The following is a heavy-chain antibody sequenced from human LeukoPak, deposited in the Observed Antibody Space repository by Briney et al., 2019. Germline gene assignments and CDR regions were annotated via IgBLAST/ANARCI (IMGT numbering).Heavy chain of an antibody. CDR2: ISSSGSTI. CDR1: GFTFSSYA. V-gene: IGHV3-48*04. CDR3: ARVSTEWGNAFDI. Sequence: PGRSLRLSCAASGFTFSSYALYWVRQAPGKGLEWVSYISSSGSTIYYADSVKGRFTISRDNAKNSLYLQMNSLRAEDTAVYYCARVSTEWGNAFDIWGQGTMVTVSS. J-gene: IGHJ3*02. D-gene: IGHD3-16*01.